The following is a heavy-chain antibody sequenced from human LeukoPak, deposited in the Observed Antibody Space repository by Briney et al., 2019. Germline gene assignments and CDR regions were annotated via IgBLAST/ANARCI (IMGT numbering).Heavy chain of an antibody. CDR2: IYYSGST. V-gene: IGHV4-39*01. CDR3: AGGPSQLTYYFDY. Sequence: SETLSLTCTVSGGSISSSSYYWGWIRQPPGKGLEWIGSIYYSGSTYYNPSLKSRVTISVDTSKNQFSLKLSSVTAADTAVYYCAGGPSQLTYYFDYWGQGTLVTVSS. J-gene: IGHJ4*02. D-gene: IGHD4/OR15-4a*01. CDR1: GGSISSSSYY.